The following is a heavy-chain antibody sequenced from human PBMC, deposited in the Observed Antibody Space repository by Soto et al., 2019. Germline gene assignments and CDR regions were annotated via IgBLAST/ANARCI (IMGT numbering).Heavy chain of an antibody. D-gene: IGHD4-17*01. Sequence: EVHLEESGGAVVQPGGSLRLSCAASGFTFDDFAMCWVRQVPGKGLEWISLVNWGGDTTFYAESVKGRFIISRDNTKKSVYLQMTSLRSEDSAIYYCAKGETVNTHYQYYGMDVWGQGTTVTVSS. CDR2: VNWGGDTT. CDR3: AKGETVNTHYQYYGMDV. V-gene: IGHV3-43D*04. CDR1: GFTFDDFA. J-gene: IGHJ6*02.